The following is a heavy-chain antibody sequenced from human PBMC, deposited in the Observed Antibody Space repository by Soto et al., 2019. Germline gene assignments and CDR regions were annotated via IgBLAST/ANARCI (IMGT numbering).Heavy chain of an antibody. CDR2: VNPSGGST. CDR1: GYIFTAYS. CDR3: TREENCSDGICYSEYFQR. V-gene: IGHV1-46*01. Sequence: QVQLEQSGAEVKKPGASVKGSCKASGYIFTAYSMHWVRRAPGQGLEWMGVVNPSGGSTNYAQKFQGRITLTRDTSKNAVYMDLSSLTSEDTAVYYCTREENCSDGICYSEYFQRWGQGTLVTVSS. D-gene: IGHD2-15*01. J-gene: IGHJ1*01.